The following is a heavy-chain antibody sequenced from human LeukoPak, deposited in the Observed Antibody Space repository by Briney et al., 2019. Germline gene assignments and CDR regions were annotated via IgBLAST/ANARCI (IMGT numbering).Heavy chain of an antibody. J-gene: IGHJ5*02. CDR1: GGSISSSSYY. CDR2: IYYSGST. D-gene: IGHD1-1*01. Sequence: PSETLSLTCTVSGGSISSSSYYWGWIRQPPGKGLEWIGSIYYSGSTYYNPSLKSRVTTSVDTSKNQFSLKLSSVTAADTAVYYCASQLANWFDPWGQGTLVTVSS. V-gene: IGHV4-39*01. CDR3: ASQLANWFDP.